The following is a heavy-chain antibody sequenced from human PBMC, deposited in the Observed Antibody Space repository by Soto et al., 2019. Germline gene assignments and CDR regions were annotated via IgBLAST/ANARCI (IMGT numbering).Heavy chain of an antibody. J-gene: IGHJ4*02. V-gene: IGHV4-30-4*01. D-gene: IGHD3-10*01. CDR1: GGPIKTGDYY. CDR2: VFYSGAT. Sequence: QVQLKESGPGLVKPSETLSLTCNVSGGPIKTGDYYWNWIRQPPGKGLEWIGYVFYSGATNYSPSLKSRAAISMDTSKNQFSLSLTSVTAADTAVYYCAIAGFSYGHLLFWGQGIRVTVST. CDR3: AIAGFSYGHLLF.